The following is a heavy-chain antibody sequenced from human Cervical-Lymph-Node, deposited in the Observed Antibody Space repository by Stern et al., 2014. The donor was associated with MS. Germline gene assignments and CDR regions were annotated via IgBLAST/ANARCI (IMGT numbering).Heavy chain of an antibody. CDR2: INPSGGST. J-gene: IGHJ3*02. Sequence: QVQLVESGAEVKKPGASVKVSCKASGYTFTSYYMHWVRQAPGQGLEWMGIINPSGGSTSYAQKFTGRVTMTRDTSPSPVYMELSSLRSEDTAVYYCAREFVAAAGLDAFDIWGQGTMVTVSS. CDR1: GYTFTSYY. V-gene: IGHV1-46*01. CDR3: AREFVAAAGLDAFDI. D-gene: IGHD6-13*01.